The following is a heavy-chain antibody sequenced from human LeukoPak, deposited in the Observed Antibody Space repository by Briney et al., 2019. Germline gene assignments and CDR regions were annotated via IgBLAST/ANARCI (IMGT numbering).Heavy chain of an antibody. D-gene: IGHD3-16*01. CDR3: ARFTYTTRPPDV. Sequence: SETLSLTCSVSGGSISGYYWTWIRHPPRQTLEWSGYIYSSGSTNNNPSLQSRVTMAVDTYVIQFSLRLSSVTAAATAVYFCARFTYTTRPPDVWGKGTTVTVSS. V-gene: IGHV4-4*09. J-gene: IGHJ6*04. CDR2: IYSSGST. CDR1: GGSISGYY.